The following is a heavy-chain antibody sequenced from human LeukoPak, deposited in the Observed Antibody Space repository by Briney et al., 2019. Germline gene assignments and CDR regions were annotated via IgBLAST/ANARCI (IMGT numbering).Heavy chain of an antibody. Sequence: GGSLRLSCAASGFTFSSYWMSWVRQAPGKGLEWVAKINQDGSDKYYVDSVKGRFTISRDDAKNSVYLQMNSLRAEDTAVYYCARSVMAPAPWGQGTLVTVS. V-gene: IGHV3-7*01. CDR1: GFTFSSYW. D-gene: IGHD5-24*01. J-gene: IGHJ5*02. CDR3: ARSVMAPAP. CDR2: INQDGSDK.